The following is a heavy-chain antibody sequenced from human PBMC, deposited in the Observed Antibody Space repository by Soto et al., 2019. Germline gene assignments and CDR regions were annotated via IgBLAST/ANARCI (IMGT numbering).Heavy chain of an antibody. CDR1: GFTFTSYA. J-gene: IGHJ5*02. V-gene: IGHV3-23*01. CDR3: AQDEAGSYDH. CDR2: ISGSGSNT. D-gene: IGHD1-26*01. Sequence: PGGSLRLSCAASGFTFTSYAMSWVRLTPGKGLEWVSAISGSGSNTFYADSVRGRFTISRDNSKNTVFLQMNNLRADDTAVYYCAQDEAGSYDHWGQGTQVTVSS.